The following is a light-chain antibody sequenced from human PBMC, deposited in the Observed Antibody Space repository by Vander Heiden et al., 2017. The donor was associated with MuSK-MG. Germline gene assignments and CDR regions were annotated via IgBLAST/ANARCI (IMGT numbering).Light chain of an antibody. Sequence: EIVLTQSPATLSLSPGERATLSCRASQSVSSYLAWYQQKPGQAPRLLIYDASNGATGIPARFSRRWSGPDFTLTSSSREPEDFALYYCQRRSNGHSVTFGGGSKVEIK. V-gene: IGKV3-11*01. J-gene: IGKJ4*01. CDR3: QRRSNGHSVT. CDR1: QSVSSY. CDR2: DAS.